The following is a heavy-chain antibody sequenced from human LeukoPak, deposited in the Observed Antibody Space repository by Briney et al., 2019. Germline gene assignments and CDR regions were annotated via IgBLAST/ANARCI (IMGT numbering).Heavy chain of an antibody. CDR2: ISSSSSYI. D-gene: IGHD1-1*01. CDR3: ARDEALTTAFDY. Sequence: GGSLRLSCAASGFTFSSYSMNWVRQAPGKGLEWVSSISSSSSYIYYADSVKGRFTISRDNAKNSLYQQMNSLRAEDTAVYYCARDEALTTAFDYWGQGTLVTVSS. V-gene: IGHV3-21*01. CDR1: GFTFSSYS. J-gene: IGHJ4*02.